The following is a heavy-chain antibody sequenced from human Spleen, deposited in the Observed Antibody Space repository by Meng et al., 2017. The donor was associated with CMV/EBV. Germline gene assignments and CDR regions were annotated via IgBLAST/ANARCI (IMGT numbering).Heavy chain of an antibody. D-gene: IGHD1-26*01. CDR2: IYYSGSI. CDR1: GGSISSSSLY. V-gene: IGHV4-39*01. CDR3: ARRLGGSYYPCFDY. Sequence: SGGSISSSSLYWGWIRQPPGKGLEWIGSIYYSGSISYNPSLKSRVTISVDTSKNQFSLKLSSVTAADTAVYYCARRLGGSYYPCFDYWGQGTLVTVSS. J-gene: IGHJ4*02.